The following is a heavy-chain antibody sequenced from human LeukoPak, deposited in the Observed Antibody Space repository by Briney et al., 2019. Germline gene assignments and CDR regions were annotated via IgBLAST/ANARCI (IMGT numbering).Heavy chain of an antibody. CDR3: ARRERLGYSHGRGTLDI. V-gene: IGHV3-66*01. J-gene: IGHJ3*02. CDR1: GFTVTSNY. D-gene: IGHD5-18*01. Sequence: GGSLRLSCTASGFTVTSNYMSWVRQAPGKGLEWVSFIDSTGSTYYADSVKGRFTISRDNSENTLYLQMSSLRAEDTALYYCARRERLGYSHGRGTLDIWGQGTMVTVSS. CDR2: IDSTGST.